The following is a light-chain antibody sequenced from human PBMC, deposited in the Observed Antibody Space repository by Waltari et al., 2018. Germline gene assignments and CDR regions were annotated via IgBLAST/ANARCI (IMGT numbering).Light chain of an antibody. CDR3: QQYITTPYT. CDR2: GAS. Sequence: IVLTQSPGTLSLSPGERVTLSCRASQSVPNNSVAWHQQKPGQSPRLLIYGASIRLTGIPDRFSGSGSGTDFTLTISRLEPEDFAVYHCQQYITTPYTFGQGTRLEIK. J-gene: IGKJ2*01. V-gene: IGKV3-20*01. CDR1: QSVPNNS.